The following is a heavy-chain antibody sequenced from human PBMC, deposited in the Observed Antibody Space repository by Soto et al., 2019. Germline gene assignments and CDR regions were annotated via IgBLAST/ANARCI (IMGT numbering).Heavy chain of an antibody. CDR3: ARGSYGSWSYSHFDY. J-gene: IGHJ4*02. V-gene: IGHV3-30*03. CDR2: ISYDGSNK. Sequence: QVQLVESGGGVVQPGRSLRLSCAASGFTFSSYGMHWVRQAPGKGLEWVAVISYDGSNKYYADSMKGRFAISIDNSKNTLYLQMNSLRAEDTALYYCARGSYGSWSYSHFDYWGQGTLVTVSS. CDR1: GFTFSSYG. D-gene: IGHD3-10*01.